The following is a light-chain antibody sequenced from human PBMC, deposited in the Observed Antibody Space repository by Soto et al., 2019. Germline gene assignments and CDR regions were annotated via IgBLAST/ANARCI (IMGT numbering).Light chain of an antibody. J-gene: IGKJ4*01. CDR3: QQRSDWHT. V-gene: IGKV3D-20*02. CDR1: QSFTNSY. Sequence: ETVLTQSPGTLSLSPGERATLSCRASQSFTNSYLAWYQQKPGQAPRLLIYDASNRATGIPARFSGSGSGTDFTLTISSLEPEDFAVYYCQQRSDWHTFGGGTKVDIK. CDR2: DAS.